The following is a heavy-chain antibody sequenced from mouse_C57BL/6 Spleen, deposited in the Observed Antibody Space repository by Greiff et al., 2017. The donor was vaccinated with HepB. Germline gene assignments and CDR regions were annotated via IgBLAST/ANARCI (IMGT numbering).Heavy chain of an antibody. CDR1: GYTFTDYY. Sequence: VQLQQSGAELVRPGASVKLSCKASGYTFTDYYINWVKQRPGQGLEWIARIYPGSGNTYYNEKFKGKATLTAEKSSSTAYMQLSSLTSEDSAVYFCARNLGTTPTYDWGQGTSVTVSS. CDR2: IYPGSGNT. D-gene: IGHD2-13*01. J-gene: IGHJ4*01. V-gene: IGHV1-76*01. CDR3: ARNLGTTPTYD.